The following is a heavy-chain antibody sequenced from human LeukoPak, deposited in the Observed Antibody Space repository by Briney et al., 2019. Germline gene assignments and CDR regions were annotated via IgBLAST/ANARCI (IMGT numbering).Heavy chain of an antibody. CDR3: ATYNTYYSDY. D-gene: IGHD3-10*01. CDR1: GFTVSSNY. CDR2: IYSGGST. J-gene: IGHJ4*02. V-gene: IGHV3-53*01. Sequence: PGGSLRLSCAASGFTVSSNYMSWVRQVPGKGLEWVSVIYSGGSTYYADSVKGRFTISRDNSKNTLYLQMNSLRAEDTAVYYCATYNTYYSDYWGQGTLVTVSS.